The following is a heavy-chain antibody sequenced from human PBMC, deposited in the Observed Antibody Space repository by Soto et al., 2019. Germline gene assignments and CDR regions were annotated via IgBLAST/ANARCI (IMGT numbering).Heavy chain of an antibody. CDR2: INPSGGST. Sequence: ASVKVSCKSSGYTFTSYYMHWVRQSPGQGLECMGIINPSGGSTSYAQKFQGRVTMTRDTSTRTVYMELSSLRSEDTAVYYCAREGGSASYSSYYYYGMDVWGQGTTVTVSS. CDR3: AREGGSASYSSYYYYGMDV. D-gene: IGHD3-10*01. V-gene: IGHV1-46*01. CDR1: GYTFTSYY. J-gene: IGHJ6*02.